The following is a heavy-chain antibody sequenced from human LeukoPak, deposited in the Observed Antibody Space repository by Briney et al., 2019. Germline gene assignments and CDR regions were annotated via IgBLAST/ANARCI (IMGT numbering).Heavy chain of an antibody. V-gene: IGHV1-18*01. CDR2: ISAYNGNT. CDR1: GYTFTSYG. J-gene: IGHJ4*02. CDR3: ARDGSRSGYYYFDY. Sequence: GASVKVSCKASGYTFTSYGISWVRQAPGQGLEWMGWISAYNGNTNYARKLQGRVTMTTDTSTSTAYMELRSLRSDDTAVYYCARDGSRSGYYYFDYWGQGTLVTVSS. D-gene: IGHD3-22*01.